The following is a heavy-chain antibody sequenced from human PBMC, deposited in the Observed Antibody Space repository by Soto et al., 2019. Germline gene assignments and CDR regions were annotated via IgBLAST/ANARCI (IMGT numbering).Heavy chain of an antibody. V-gene: IGHV1-46*01. CDR1: GYTFSNYF. CDR2: INPSGDIT. Sequence: ASVKVSCKTSGYTFSNYFIHWVRQAPGQGPERMGTINPSGDITGYAQKFQGRVTMTRDTSTSTVYMELSSLRSVDSAVYYCARGYGTSLYFFDYWGRGTLVTVSS. CDR3: ARGYGTSLYFFDY. J-gene: IGHJ4*02. D-gene: IGHD6-13*01.